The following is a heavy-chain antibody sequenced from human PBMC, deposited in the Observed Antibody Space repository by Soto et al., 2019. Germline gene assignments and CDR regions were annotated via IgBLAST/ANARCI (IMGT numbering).Heavy chain of an antibody. D-gene: IGHD3-9*01. CDR3: ARDADILTGSDAFDI. V-gene: IGHV3-11*05. Sequence: QVQLVESGGGLVKPGGSLRLSCAASGFTFSDYYMSWIRQAPGKGREWVSYISSSSSYTNYADSVKGRFTISRDNDKNSLYLQMNSLRAEDTAVYYCARDADILTGSDAFDIWGQGTMVTVSS. CDR1: GFTFSDYY. CDR2: ISSSSSYT. J-gene: IGHJ3*02.